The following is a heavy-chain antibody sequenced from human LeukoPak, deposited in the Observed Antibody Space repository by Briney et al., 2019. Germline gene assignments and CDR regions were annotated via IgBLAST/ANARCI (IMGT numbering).Heavy chain of an antibody. Sequence: PSETLSLTCTVSGGSISSYYWSWIRQPPGKGLEWIGYIFYSGNTNYNPSLKSRVTISVDPFKNQFSLKLGSVTAADTAVYYCAKESGYSYPTWGQGTLVTVSS. CDR2: IFYSGNT. CDR1: GGSISSYY. CDR3: AKESGYSYPT. D-gene: IGHD5-18*01. J-gene: IGHJ4*02. V-gene: IGHV4-59*01.